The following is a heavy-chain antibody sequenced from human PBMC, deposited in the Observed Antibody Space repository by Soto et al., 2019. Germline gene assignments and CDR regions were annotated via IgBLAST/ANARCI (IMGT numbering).Heavy chain of an antibody. CDR3: AKDLRFGESSRGY. CDR1: GFTFSSYA. J-gene: IGHJ4*02. Sequence: EVQLLESGGGLVQPGGSLRLSCAASGFTFSSYAMSWVRQAPGKGLEWVSAISGSGVTTYYADSVKGRFTISRDNSKNTLYLKMNSLRAEDTAVYYCAKDLRFGESSRGYWGQGTLVTVSS. CDR2: ISGSGVTT. D-gene: IGHD3-10*01. V-gene: IGHV3-23*01.